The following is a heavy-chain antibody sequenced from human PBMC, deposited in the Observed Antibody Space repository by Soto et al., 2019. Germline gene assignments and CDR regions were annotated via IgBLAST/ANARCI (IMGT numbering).Heavy chain of an antibody. Sequence: ASVKVSCKASGYTFTGYYMHWVRQAPGQGLEWMGWINPNSGGTNYAQKFQGRVTMTRDTSISTAYMELSRLRSDDTAVYYCARPGEDFCSGYYLAYYGMDVWGQGTTVTVSS. J-gene: IGHJ6*02. CDR2: INPNSGGT. V-gene: IGHV1-2*02. CDR3: ARPGEDFCSGYYLAYYGMDV. D-gene: IGHD3-3*01. CDR1: GYTFTGYY.